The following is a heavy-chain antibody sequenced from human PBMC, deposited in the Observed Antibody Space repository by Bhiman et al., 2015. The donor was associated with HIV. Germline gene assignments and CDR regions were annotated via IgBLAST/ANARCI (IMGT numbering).Heavy chain of an antibody. D-gene: IGHD3-22*01. CDR2: ISDDGGDK. CDR1: GFTFSSYW. J-gene: IGHJ4*02. CDR3: ARADSSGYFLRELDY. Sequence: VQLVESGGGLVQPGGSLRLSCAASGFTFSSYWMSWVRQAPGKGLEWVALISDDGGDKYYADSVKGRFTISRDSSKKTLYLQMNSLRAEDTAVYYCARADSSGYFLRELDYWGQGALVTVSS. V-gene: IGHV3-30-3*01.